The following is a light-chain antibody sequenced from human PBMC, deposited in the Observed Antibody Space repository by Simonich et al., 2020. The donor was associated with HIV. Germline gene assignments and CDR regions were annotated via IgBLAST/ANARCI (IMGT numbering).Light chain of an antibody. J-gene: IGKJ1*01. CDR1: QSISTF. V-gene: IGKV1-39*01. Sequence: DIQMTQSPSPLSASVGDRVTITCRASQSISTFLNWYQQKPGKAPKVLIDGASSLQSGVPSRFSGSGSGTDFTLTISSLQPEDFATYFCQQSYNSPWTFGQGTKVEIK. CDR2: GAS. CDR3: QQSYNSPWT.